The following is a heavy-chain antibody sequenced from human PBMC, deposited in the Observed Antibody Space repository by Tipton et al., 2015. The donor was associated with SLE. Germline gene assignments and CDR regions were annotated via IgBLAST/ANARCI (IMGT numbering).Heavy chain of an antibody. CDR2: IYADGSVT. CDR1: GFTFRSCW. D-gene: IGHD2-2*01. J-gene: IGHJ4*02. V-gene: IGHV3-74*01. Sequence: SLRLSCAASGFTFRSCWMHWVRQAPGKGLMWVATIYADGSVTHYADSVRGRFTISRDNAKNTLSLQIDTLRAEDTAVYFCARAPHTSSGLGYWGQGTLVTVSS. CDR3: ARAPHTSSGLGY.